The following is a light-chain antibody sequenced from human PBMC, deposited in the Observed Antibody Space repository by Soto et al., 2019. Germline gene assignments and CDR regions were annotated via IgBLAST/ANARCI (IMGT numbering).Light chain of an antibody. J-gene: IGLJ2*01. V-gene: IGLV2-14*01. Sequence: QSVLTQPASVSGSPGQSITTSCTGTSSDVGGYYYVSWYRQHPGKAPKLMIYDVSNRPSGVSNRFSGSKSGNTASLTISGLQAEDEADYYCSSYTSSSTIVFGGGTKVTVL. CDR3: SSYTSSSTIV. CDR1: SSDVGGYYY. CDR2: DVS.